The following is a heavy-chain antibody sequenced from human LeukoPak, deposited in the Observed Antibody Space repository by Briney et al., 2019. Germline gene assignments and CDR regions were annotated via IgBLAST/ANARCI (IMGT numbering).Heavy chain of an antibody. CDR3: ARDIGTEIYLFDWFDF. V-gene: IGHV4-4*07. CDR1: GGSISGYY. Sequence: SETLSLTCTVSGGSISGYYWSWIRQPAGMGLEWIGRISTSGSTHYSPSLKSRVTMSVDTSKKLFSLKLSSVTAADTAVYYCARDIGTEIYLFDWFDFWGQGTLVTVSS. J-gene: IGHJ5*01. D-gene: IGHD2/OR15-2a*01. CDR2: ISTSGST.